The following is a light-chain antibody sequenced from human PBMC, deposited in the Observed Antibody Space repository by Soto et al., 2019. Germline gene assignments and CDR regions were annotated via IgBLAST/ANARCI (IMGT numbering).Light chain of an antibody. V-gene: IGKV1-39*01. CDR3: QQTFTAPFT. Sequence: DIQMTQSPSSLSEYLGDRVTITCRASQTINTYLHWYQLRPGKAPSLLVYSTSTLQTGVPPRFSASGSGTDFILTISDLQPEDFATYFCQQTFTAPFTFGPGTRVEIQ. J-gene: IGKJ3*01. CDR1: QTINTY. CDR2: STS.